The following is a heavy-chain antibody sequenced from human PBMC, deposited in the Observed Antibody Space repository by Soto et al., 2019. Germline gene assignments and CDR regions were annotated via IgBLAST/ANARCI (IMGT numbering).Heavy chain of an antibody. CDR2: VYYSGST. CDR1: GVSVRSINYY. Sequence: QVQLQESGPGLVKPSQTLSLTCTVSGVSVRSINYYWSWIRQHLGKGLEWIGYVYYSGSTYYNPSLKSRVTISMDTSKNQFSLKLTSVTAADSAVYYCARDRYCSGSSCWPGDAFDIWGQGTMVTVSS. J-gene: IGHJ3*02. CDR3: ARDRYCSGSSCWPGDAFDI. V-gene: IGHV4-31*03. D-gene: IGHD2-15*01.